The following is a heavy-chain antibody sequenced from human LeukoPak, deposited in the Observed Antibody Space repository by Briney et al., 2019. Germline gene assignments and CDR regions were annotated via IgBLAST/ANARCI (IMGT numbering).Heavy chain of an antibody. D-gene: IGHD2-2*01. CDR3: ARGVTPASSTFYYYYGMDV. V-gene: IGHV1-8*01. Sequence: SVNLSCKASVHTFPSYDTNCVRQATGQGLEWMVWMHPNSCDRGYAQKFQGRVIMTRNTSISTAYMELSSLRSEDTAVYYCARGVTPASSTFYYYYGMDVWGQGTTVTVSS. J-gene: IGHJ6*02. CDR1: VHTFPSYD. CDR2: MHPNSCDR.